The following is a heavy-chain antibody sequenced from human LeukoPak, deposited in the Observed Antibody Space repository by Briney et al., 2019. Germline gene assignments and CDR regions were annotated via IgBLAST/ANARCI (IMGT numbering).Heavy chain of an antibody. J-gene: IGHJ5*02. CDR1: GFTFSSYG. Sequence: GGSLRLSCAASGFTFSSYGMHWVRQAPGKGLEWVAVISYDGSNKYYADSVKGRFTISRDNSKNTLYLQMNSLRAEDTAVYYCAKHRPYYDFWSGLNWFDPWGQGTLVTVSS. CDR3: AKHRPYYDFWSGLNWFDP. D-gene: IGHD3-3*01. CDR2: ISYDGSNK. V-gene: IGHV3-30*18.